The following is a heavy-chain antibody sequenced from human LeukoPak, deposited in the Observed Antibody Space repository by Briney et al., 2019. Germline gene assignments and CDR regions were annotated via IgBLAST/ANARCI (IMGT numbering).Heavy chain of an antibody. J-gene: IGHJ6*02. CDR1: GGSISSGGYY. V-gene: IGHV4-31*03. CDR3: ARVHCSGGSCYNYYYYYGMDV. Sequence: SQTLSLTCTVSGGSISSGGYYWSWIRQHPGKGLEWIGYIYYSGSTYYNPSLKSRVTISVDTSKNQFSLKLSSVTAADTAVYYCARVHCSGGSCYNYYYYYGMDVWGQGTTVTVSS. D-gene: IGHD2-15*01. CDR2: IYYSGST.